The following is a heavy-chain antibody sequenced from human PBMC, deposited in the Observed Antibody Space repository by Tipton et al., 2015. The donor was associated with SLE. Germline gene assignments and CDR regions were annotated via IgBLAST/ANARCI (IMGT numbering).Heavy chain of an antibody. V-gene: IGHV4-61*08. CDR1: GASVNNGAYF. J-gene: IGHJ4*02. Sequence: LSLTCSVSGASVNNGAYFCSWVRQRPGKGLEWIGSIYYTGTTDYSPSLQSRVTMSVDTSKNQFSLKLISVTAADTAVYYCACLYNSAFQRDSWGQGTLVTVSS. D-gene: IGHD3-16*01. CDR2: IYYTGTT. CDR3: ACLYNSAFQRDS.